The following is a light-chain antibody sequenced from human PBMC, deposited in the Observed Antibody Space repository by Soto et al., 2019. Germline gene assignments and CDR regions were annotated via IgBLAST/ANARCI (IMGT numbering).Light chain of an antibody. V-gene: IGKV1-27*01. CDR3: QKYNSAPPT. CDR2: AAF. J-gene: IGKJ1*01. Sequence: DTQMTQSPSSLSASVGDRVTITCRASQGISNFLAWYQQKPGKVPKLLIYAAFTLQSGVPSRFSGSGSGTDFTLTISSLQPEDVATYYCQKYNSAPPTFGQGTKVEIK. CDR1: QGISNF.